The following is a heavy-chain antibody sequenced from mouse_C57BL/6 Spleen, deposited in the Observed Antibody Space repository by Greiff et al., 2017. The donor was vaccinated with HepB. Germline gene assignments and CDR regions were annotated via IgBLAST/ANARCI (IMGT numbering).Heavy chain of an antibody. D-gene: IGHD1-1*01. V-gene: IGHV3-6*01. Sequence: ESGPGLVKPSQSLSLTCSVTGYSITSGYYWHWIRQFPGNKLEWMGYISYDGSNNYNPSLNNRISITRDTSKNQFFLKLNSVTTEDTATYYCARDWDVYGDYWGQGTTLTVAS. CDR3: ARDWDVYGDY. CDR1: GYSITSGYY. J-gene: IGHJ2*01. CDR2: ISYDGSN.